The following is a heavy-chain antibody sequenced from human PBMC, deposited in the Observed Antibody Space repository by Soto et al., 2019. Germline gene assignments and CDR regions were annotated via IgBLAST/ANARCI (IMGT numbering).Heavy chain of an antibody. CDR2: ISAYNGNT. CDR1: GYTFTSYG. V-gene: IGHV1-18*01. J-gene: IGHJ1*01. D-gene: IGHD4-17*01. Sequence: GASVKVSCKASGYTFTSYGISSVRHAPGQGLEWMGWISAYNGNTNYAQKLQGRVTMTTDTSTSTAYTELRSLRSDDTAVYYCVKEGDDYGDYSGYFQHWGQGTLVTVSS. CDR3: VKEGDDYGDYSGYFQH.